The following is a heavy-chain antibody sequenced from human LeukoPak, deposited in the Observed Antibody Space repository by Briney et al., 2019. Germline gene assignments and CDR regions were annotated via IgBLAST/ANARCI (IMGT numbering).Heavy chain of an antibody. J-gene: IGHJ3*02. CDR1: GFTFSSYE. V-gene: IGHV3-33*08. D-gene: IGHD4-17*01. CDR3: ARDPAGGDYVDAFDI. Sequence: GGSLRLSCAASGFTFSSYEMNWVRQAPGKGLEWVAVIWYDGSNKYYADSVKGRFTISRDNAKNSLYLQMNSLRAEDTAVYYCARDPAGGDYVDAFDIWGQGTMVTVSS. CDR2: IWYDGSNK.